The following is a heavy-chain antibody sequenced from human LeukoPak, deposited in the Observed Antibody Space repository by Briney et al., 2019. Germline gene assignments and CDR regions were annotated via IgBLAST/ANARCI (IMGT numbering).Heavy chain of an antibody. Sequence: SETLSLTCTVSGGSISSGDYYWSWIRQPPGKGLEWIGYIYYSGSTYYNPSLKSRVTISVDTSKNQFSLKLSSVTAADTAVYYCARGVVPAAHDYWGQGTLVTVSS. V-gene: IGHV4-30-4*08. D-gene: IGHD2-2*01. CDR3: ARGVVPAAHDY. CDR2: IYYSGST. J-gene: IGHJ4*02. CDR1: GGSISSGDYY.